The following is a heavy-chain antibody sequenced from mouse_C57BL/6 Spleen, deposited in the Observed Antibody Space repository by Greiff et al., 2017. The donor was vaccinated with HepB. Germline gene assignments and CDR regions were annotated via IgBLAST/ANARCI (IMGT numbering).Heavy chain of an antibody. CDR2: IHPNSGST. D-gene: IGHD2-12*01. CDR1: GYTFTSYW. Sequence: QVQLQQPGAELVKPGASVKLSCKASGYTFTSYWMHWVKQRPGQGLEWIGMIHPNSGSTNYNEKFKSKATLTVDKSSSTAYMQLSSLTSEDSAVYYCARSEDDGYWYFDVWGTGTTVTVSS. J-gene: IGHJ1*03. V-gene: IGHV1-64*01. CDR3: ARSEDDGYWYFDV.